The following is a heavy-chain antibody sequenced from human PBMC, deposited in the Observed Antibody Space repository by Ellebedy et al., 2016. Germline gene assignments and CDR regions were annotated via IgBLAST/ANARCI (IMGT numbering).Heavy chain of an antibody. CDR3: ARGQRSSSWYGGEDYFDY. Sequence: SETLSLTCAVYGGSFSGYYWSWIRQPPGKGLEWIGEINHSGSTNYNPSLKSRVTISVDTSKNQFSLKLGSVTAADTAVYYCARGQRSSSWYGGEDYFDYWGQGTLVTVSS. J-gene: IGHJ4*02. CDR1: GGSFSGYY. D-gene: IGHD6-13*01. V-gene: IGHV4-34*01. CDR2: INHSGST.